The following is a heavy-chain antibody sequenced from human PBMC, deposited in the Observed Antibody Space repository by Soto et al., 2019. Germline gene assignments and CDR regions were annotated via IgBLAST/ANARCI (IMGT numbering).Heavy chain of an antibody. CDR2: VSATAGTT. Sequence: GSLRLSCAASGFTFSNYAMSWVRQAPGKGLEWVSLVSATAGTTYHTDSVKGRLTISRDNSRNTVYLQMNSLRADDTAVYYCAKDRLAGGFDYWGQGTLVTVSS. V-gene: IGHV3-23*01. J-gene: IGHJ4*02. CDR3: AKDRLAGGFDY. CDR1: GFTFSNYA. D-gene: IGHD3-16*01.